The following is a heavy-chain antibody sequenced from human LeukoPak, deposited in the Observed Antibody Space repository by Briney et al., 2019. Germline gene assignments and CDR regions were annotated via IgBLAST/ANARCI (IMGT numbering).Heavy chain of an antibody. CDR3: AKGGYCSGGSCHTPGYFDY. V-gene: IGHV3-23*01. CDR1: GFTFSSYA. J-gene: IGHJ4*02. CDR2: ISGSGGST. D-gene: IGHD2-15*01. Sequence: PGGSLRLSCAASGFTFSSYAMSWVRQAPGKGLEWVSAISGSGGSTYYADSVKGRFTISRDNSKNTLYLQMNSLRAEDTAVYYCAKGGYCSGGSCHTPGYFDYWGQGTLVTVSS.